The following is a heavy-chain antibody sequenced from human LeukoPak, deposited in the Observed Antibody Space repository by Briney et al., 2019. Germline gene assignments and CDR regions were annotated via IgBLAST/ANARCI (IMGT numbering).Heavy chain of an antibody. V-gene: IGHV3-66*01. CDR3: ARTSSGWYRYFDY. Sequence: PGGSLRLSCAASGFTVSSNYMSWVRQAPGKGLEWVSVIYSGGSTYYADSVKGRFTISRDNSKNTLYLRMNSLRAEDTAVYYCARTSSGWYRYFDYWGQGTLVTVSS. D-gene: IGHD6-19*01. CDR2: IYSGGST. J-gene: IGHJ4*02. CDR1: GFTVSSNY.